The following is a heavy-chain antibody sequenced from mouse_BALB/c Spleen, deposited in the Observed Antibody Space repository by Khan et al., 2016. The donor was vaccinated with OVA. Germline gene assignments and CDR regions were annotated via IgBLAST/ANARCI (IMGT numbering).Heavy chain of an antibody. CDR3: ARSGTITTVVATDFDY. D-gene: IGHD1-1*01. J-gene: IGHJ2*01. CDR2: ISYSGRT. Sequence: EVQLQESGPGLVKPSQSLSLTCTVTGYSITSDYAWNWIRQFPGNKLEWMGYISYSGRTSYNPSLKSRISINRDTSKIPFFLQLNSVTTEDTATYYCARSGTITTVVATDFDYWGQGTTLTVSS. CDR1: GYSITSDYA. V-gene: IGHV3-2*02.